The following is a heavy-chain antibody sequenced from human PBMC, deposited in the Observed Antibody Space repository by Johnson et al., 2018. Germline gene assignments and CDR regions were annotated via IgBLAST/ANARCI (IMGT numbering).Heavy chain of an antibody. CDR2: IKGEGSVK. CDR1: GFIFNNSD. CDR3: AGDPIWGSHDY. J-gene: IGHJ4*02. V-gene: IGHV3-7*01. Sequence: VQLVESGGGLVQPGGSLRLSCAASGFIFNNSDMKWAHQAPGKGLEWVGNIKGEGSVKNYVESVKGRLTISRDNAKNSMYLQINSLRAEDTAGYFCAGDPIWGSHDYWGQGTLVTVSS. D-gene: IGHD3-16*01.